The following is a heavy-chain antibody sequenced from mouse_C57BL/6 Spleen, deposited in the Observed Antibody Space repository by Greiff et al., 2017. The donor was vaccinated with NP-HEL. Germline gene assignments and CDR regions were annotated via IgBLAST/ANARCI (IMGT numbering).Heavy chain of an antibody. CDR3: ARRDGNYGYFDV. Sequence: QVQLQQPGAELVKPGASVKMSCKASGYTFTSYWITWVKQRPGQGLEWIGDIYPGSGSTNYNEKFKSKATLTVDTSSSTAYMQLSSLTSEDAAVYYCARRDGNYGYFDVWGTGTTVTVSS. CDR1: GYTFTSYW. J-gene: IGHJ1*03. D-gene: IGHD2-1*01. CDR2: IYPGSGST. V-gene: IGHV1-55*01.